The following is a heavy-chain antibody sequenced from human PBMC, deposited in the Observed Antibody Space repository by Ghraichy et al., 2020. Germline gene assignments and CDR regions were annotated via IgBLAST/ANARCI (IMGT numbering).Heavy chain of an antibody. CDR3: ASFRSGSGSYYLT. CDR1: GGSINSYF. CDR2: VYYTGSS. V-gene: IGHV4-59*01. D-gene: IGHD1-26*01. Sequence: SETLSLTCTVSGGSINSYFWNWIRQPPGKGLEWIGDVYYTGSSDYNPSLKSRVAISIDTSKKEFSLTLTSVTSADTAVYYCASFRSGSGSYYLTWGQGTLVKVSS. J-gene: IGHJ5*02.